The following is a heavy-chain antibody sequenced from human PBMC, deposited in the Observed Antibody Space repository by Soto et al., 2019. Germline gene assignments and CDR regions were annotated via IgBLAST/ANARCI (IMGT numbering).Heavy chain of an antibody. V-gene: IGHV4-34*01. Sequence: SETLSLTCTVSGGSISSYYWSWIRQPPGKGLEWIGEINHSGSTNYNPSLKSRVTISVDTSKNQFSLKLSSVTAADTAVCYCARSWVHCTNGVCYCPWGQGTLVTVSS. D-gene: IGHD2-8*01. CDR1: GGSISSYY. CDR2: INHSGST. CDR3: ARSWVHCTNGVCYCP. J-gene: IGHJ5*02.